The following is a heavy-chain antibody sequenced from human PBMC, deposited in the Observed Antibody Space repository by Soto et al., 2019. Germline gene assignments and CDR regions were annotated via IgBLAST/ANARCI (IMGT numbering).Heavy chain of an antibody. CDR1: GGSISSSSYY. Sequence: SETLSLTCTVSGGSISSSSYYWGWIRQPPGKGLEWIGSIYYSGSTYHNPSLKSRVTISVDTSKNQFSLKLSSVAAADTAVYYCARHHVGAPLPGWFDPWGQGTLVTVSS. J-gene: IGHJ5*02. CDR2: IYYSGST. V-gene: IGHV4-39*01. CDR3: ARHHVGAPLPGWFDP. D-gene: IGHD1-26*01.